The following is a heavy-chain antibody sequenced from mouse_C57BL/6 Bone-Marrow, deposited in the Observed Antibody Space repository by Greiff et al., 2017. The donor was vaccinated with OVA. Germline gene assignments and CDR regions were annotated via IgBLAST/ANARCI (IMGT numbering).Heavy chain of an antibody. CDR2: IYTGSGST. J-gene: IGHJ4*01. CDR1: GYTFTSYW. Sequence: QVQLQQPGAELVKPGASVKMSCKASGYTFTSYWITWVKQRPGQGLEWIGDIYTGSGSTNYKEKFKSKATLPVDTASSTAYMQLSSLTSEDSAVYYCASPGNYAMDYWGQGTSVTVSS. CDR3: ASPGNYAMDY. V-gene: IGHV1-55*01.